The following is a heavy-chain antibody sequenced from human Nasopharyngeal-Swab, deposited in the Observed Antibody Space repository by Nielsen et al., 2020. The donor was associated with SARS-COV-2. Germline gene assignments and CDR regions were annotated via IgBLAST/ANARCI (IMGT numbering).Heavy chain of an antibody. D-gene: IGHD4-11*01. CDR3: ARYSNYYYYYGMDV. Sequence: ASVKVSCKASGYTFTGYYMHWVRQAPGQGLEWMGWINPNSGGTNYAQKFQGRATMTRDTSISTAYMELSRLRSDDTAVYYCARYSNYYYYYGMDVWGQGTTVTVSS. J-gene: IGHJ6*02. V-gene: IGHV1-2*02. CDR1: GYTFTGYY. CDR2: INPNSGGT.